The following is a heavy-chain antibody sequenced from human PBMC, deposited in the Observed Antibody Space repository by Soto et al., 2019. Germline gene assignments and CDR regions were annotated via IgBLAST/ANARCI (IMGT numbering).Heavy chain of an antibody. J-gene: IGHJ4*02. CDR2: IIPIFGTA. CDR3: AKVNDSYSDY. D-gene: IGHD1-1*01. Sequence: ASVKVSCKASGGTFSSYAISWVRQAPGQGLEWMGGIIPIFGTANYAQKFQGRVTITADESTSTAYMELSSLRSEDTAVYYCAKVNDSYSDYWGQGTLVTVSS. V-gene: IGHV1-69*13. CDR1: GGTFSSYA.